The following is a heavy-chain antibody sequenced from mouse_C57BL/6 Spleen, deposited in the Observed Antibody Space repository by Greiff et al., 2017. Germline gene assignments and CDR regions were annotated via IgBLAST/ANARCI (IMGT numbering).Heavy chain of an antibody. J-gene: IGHJ2*01. CDR1: GYTFTSYW. CDR3: AREGYSNPFDY. CDR2: IDPSDSET. D-gene: IGHD2-5*01. V-gene: IGHV1-52*01. Sequence: QVQLQQPGAELVRPGSSVKLSCKASGYTFTSYWMHWVKQRPIQGLEWIGNIDPSDSETHYNQKFKDKATLTVDKSSSTAYMQLSSLTSEDSAVYYCAREGYSNPFDYWGQGTTLTVSS.